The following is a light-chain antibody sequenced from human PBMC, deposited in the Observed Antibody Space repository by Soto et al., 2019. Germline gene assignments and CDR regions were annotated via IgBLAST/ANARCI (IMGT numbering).Light chain of an antibody. CDR1: QNISSS. CDR3: QQSYSNPWT. CDR2: AAS. V-gene: IGKV1-39*01. Sequence: DIQMTQSPSSLSASVRDRVTVTCRASQNISSSLNWYQQTTGEAPRVLIYAASNLQSGVPSRFSGSGSGTDFTLLLSSLQPEDFPTYFCQQSYSNPWTFGQGTKVDIK. J-gene: IGKJ1*01.